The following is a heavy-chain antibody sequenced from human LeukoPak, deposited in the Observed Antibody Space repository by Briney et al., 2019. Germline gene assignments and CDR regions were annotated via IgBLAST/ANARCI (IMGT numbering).Heavy chain of an antibody. Sequence: GGSLRLSCAASGFTFSSYAMNWVRQAPGKGLEWISSISGSGDNTYYSHSVKGRFTISRDNAKNSLYLQMNSLRAEDTAVYYCASLGLYYDFWSGYYTFDYWGQGTLVTVSS. CDR1: GFTFSSYA. V-gene: IGHV3-23*01. CDR3: ASLGLYYDFWSGYYTFDY. J-gene: IGHJ4*02. D-gene: IGHD3-3*01. CDR2: ISGSGDNT.